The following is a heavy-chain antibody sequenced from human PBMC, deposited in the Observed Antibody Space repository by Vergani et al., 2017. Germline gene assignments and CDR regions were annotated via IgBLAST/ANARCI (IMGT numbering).Heavy chain of an antibody. CDR2: IFRSGTT. V-gene: IGHV4-31*03. CDR3: ARENLVIARNFDF. D-gene: IGHD2-21*01. Sequence: QVQLQESGPGLVKPSQTLSLTCTVSGDSLSSSDHYWSWIRQRSDKGLEWVGHIFRSGTTYYNPSLKSRLIMSVDTSKNQFSLKLTSVTAADTAMYYCARENLVIARNFDFWGQGTLVTVSS. CDR1: GDSLSSSDHY. J-gene: IGHJ4*02.